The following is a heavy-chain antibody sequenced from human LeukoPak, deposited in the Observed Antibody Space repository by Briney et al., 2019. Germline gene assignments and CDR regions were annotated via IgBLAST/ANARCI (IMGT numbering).Heavy chain of an antibody. CDR1: GYNFYAFT. CDR2: MYGSGNRRT. CDR3: AKDWKDDRMCEVDY. Sequence: PGGSLRLSCVTSGYNFYAFTINWVRQAPGKGLEWVAGMYGSGNRRTFYADSVQGRFTISRDDYGNVADLQMNYVRVDDTATYYCAKDWKDDRMCEVDYWGPGTVVTVSS. J-gene: IGHJ4*02. D-gene: IGHD1-1*01. V-gene: IGHV3-23*05.